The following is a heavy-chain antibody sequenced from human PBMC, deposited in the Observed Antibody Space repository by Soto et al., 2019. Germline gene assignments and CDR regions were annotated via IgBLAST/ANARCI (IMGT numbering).Heavy chain of an antibody. Sequence: TSETLSLTCTVSGGSITTGGYYWSWIRQLPGKGLEWIGHRYYSESTYYNPSLKSRVSISLDTSKNQFSLKLSFVTAADTAMYYCARTKCSGGSCYSWSLDYWGQGTPVTVSS. J-gene: IGHJ4*02. CDR2: RYYSEST. CDR1: GGSITTGGYY. CDR3: ARTKCSGGSCYSWSLDY. D-gene: IGHD2-15*01. V-gene: IGHV4-31*03.